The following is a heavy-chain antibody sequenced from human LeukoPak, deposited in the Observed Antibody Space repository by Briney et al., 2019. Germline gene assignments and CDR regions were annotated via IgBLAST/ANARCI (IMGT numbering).Heavy chain of an antibody. CDR1: GITFRISD. Sequence: GGSLRLSCAASGITFRISDMSWVRQAPGKGLEWVSTISVSGDNTFYADSVQGRFTISRDNSKSTLYLQMIRLRAEDTAVYYCAKGSGGQFFDDWGQGTLVTVSS. J-gene: IGHJ4*02. V-gene: IGHV3-23*01. CDR2: ISVSGDNT. CDR3: AKGSGGQFFDD. D-gene: IGHD2-15*01.